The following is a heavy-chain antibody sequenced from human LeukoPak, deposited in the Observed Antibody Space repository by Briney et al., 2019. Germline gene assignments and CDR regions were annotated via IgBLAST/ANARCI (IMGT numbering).Heavy chain of an antibody. D-gene: IGHD5-18*01. J-gene: IGHJ4*02. Sequence: SETLSLTCTVSGGSISSSSYYWGWIRQPPGKGLQWIGSIYYSGSTYYNASLKSRVTISVDTSKNQFSLNLNSVTAADTAVYYCARVLLYSYGYIDYWGQGTLVTVSS. CDR2: IYYSGST. V-gene: IGHV4-39*07. CDR1: GGSISSSSYY. CDR3: ARVLLYSYGYIDY.